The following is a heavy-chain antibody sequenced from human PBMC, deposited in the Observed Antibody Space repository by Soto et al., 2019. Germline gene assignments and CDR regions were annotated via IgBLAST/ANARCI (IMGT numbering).Heavy chain of an antibody. D-gene: IGHD6-19*01. V-gene: IGHV4-61*01. CDR1: GGSVSSGSYY. J-gene: IGHJ4*02. Sequence: PSETLSLTCTVSGGSVSSGSYYWSWIRQPPGKGLEWIGYIYYSGSTNYNPSLKSRVTISVDTSKNQFSLKLSSVTAADTAVYYCARQSIAVARNYFDYRGQGTLVTVSS. CDR3: ARQSIAVARNYFDY. CDR2: IYYSGST.